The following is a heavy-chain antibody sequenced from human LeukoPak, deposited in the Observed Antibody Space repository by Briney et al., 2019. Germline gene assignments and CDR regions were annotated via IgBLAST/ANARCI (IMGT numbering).Heavy chain of an antibody. CDR1: GFTVSSYG. J-gene: IGHJ6*04. CDR3: ARGPTMKMDV. D-gene: IGHD3-22*01. CDR2: ITSISSSI. Sequence: PGGSLRLSCAASGFTVSSYGMNWVRQPPGKGLEWVSSITSISSSINYADSVKGRFTISRDNAKNSLYLQMNSLRAEDTAVYYCARGPTMKMDVWGKGTTVTVSS. V-gene: IGHV3-21*06.